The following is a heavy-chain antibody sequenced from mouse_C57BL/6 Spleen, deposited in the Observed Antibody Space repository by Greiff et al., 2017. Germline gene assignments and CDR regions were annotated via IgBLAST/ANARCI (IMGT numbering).Heavy chain of an antibody. CDR2: INPSSGYT. Sequence: QVQLKESGAELARPGASVKMSCKASGYTFTSYTMHWVKQRPGQGLEWIGYINPSSGYTKYNQKFKDKATLTADKSSSTAYMQLSSLTSEDSAVYYCARGGITTVEAWFAYWGQGTLVTVSA. CDR3: ARGGITTVEAWFAY. V-gene: IGHV1-4*01. D-gene: IGHD1-1*01. J-gene: IGHJ3*01. CDR1: GYTFTSYT.